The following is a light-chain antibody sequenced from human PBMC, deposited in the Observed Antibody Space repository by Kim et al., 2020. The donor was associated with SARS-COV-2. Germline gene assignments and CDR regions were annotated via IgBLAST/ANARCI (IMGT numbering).Light chain of an antibody. CDR2: KAS. J-gene: IGKJ2*01. CDR3: QQYDSHPYT. CDR1: QSVSSW. Sequence: DIQMTQSPSTLSASVGDRVTITCRASQSVSSWLVWYQQKPGKAPKLLIYKASTLEGGVPSRFSGRGSATEFTLTINTLQPDDFATYSCQQYDSHPYTFGQGTNLEIK. V-gene: IGKV1-5*03.